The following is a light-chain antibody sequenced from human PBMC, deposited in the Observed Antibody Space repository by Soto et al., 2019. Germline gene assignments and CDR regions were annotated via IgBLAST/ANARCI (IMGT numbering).Light chain of an antibody. CDR1: RDDIGAYDY. Sequence: QSALAQPASVSGSPGQSITISCAGTRDDIGAYDYVSWYQQHPGNAPKLLVYEVTNRPSGVSDRFSGSKSGNTASLTISGLQAEDEADYYCNSYTNSSAVVVGGKT. V-gene: IGLV2-14*01. CDR3: NSYTNSSAVV. CDR2: EVT. J-gene: IGLJ2*01.